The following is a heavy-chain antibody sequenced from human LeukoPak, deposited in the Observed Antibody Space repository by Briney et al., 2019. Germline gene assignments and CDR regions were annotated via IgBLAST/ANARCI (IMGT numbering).Heavy chain of an antibody. CDR2: ISTDGRDK. Sequence: PGRSLRLSCAASGFSFSNYAMHWVRQTPGEGLVWVAVISTDGRDKHYADSVKGRFTIPRDNSQSTLYLQMNSLRAEDTAVYYCARDSAAAAVYYFDYWGQGTLVTVSS. V-gene: IGHV3-30*04. CDR3: ARDSAAAAVYYFDY. CDR1: GFSFSNYA. J-gene: IGHJ4*02. D-gene: IGHD6-13*01.